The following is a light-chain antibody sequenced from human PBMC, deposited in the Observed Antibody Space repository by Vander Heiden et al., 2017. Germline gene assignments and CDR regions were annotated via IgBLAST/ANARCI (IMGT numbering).Light chain of an antibody. Sequence: DIQMPQSPSSLSASVGDRVTITCPASEDITIYLNWYQQKPGKAPQLLIYDTSNLETGVSSRFSGSGSGTYFTFTISSLQPEDIATYYCHQYDNLPYTFGQGTKLGIK. CDR1: EDITIY. CDR3: HQYDNLPYT. V-gene: IGKV1-33*01. J-gene: IGKJ2*01. CDR2: DTS.